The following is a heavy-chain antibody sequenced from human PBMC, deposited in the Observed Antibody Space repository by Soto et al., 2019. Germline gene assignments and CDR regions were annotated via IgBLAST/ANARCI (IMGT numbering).Heavy chain of an antibody. Sequence: QVQLQESGPGLVKPSQILSLTCTVSGGSISSGGYYWSWIRQHPGKGLEWIGYIYYSGSTYYNPSLKMRFTISVDPSKTRFSLKLSSVTAADTAVYYCAGDWRDSYFDYGAQGPLVTFSS. CDR1: GGSISSGGYY. CDR2: IYYSGST. V-gene: IGHV4-31*03. CDR3: AGDWRDSYFDY. J-gene: IGHJ4*02.